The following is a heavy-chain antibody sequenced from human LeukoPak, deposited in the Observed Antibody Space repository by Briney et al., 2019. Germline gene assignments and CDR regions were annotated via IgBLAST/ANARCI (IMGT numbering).Heavy chain of an antibody. CDR1: GFTFSSYP. J-gene: IGHJ4*02. CDR3: ARDQDYGDYDY. Sequence: GGSLRLSCAASGFTFSSYPMHWVRQAPGKGLEWVALISSDGSDKKYADSVKGRFTISRDNAKNSLYLQMNSLRAEDTAVYYCARDQDYGDYDYWGQGTLVTVSS. CDR2: ISSDGSDK. D-gene: IGHD4-17*01. V-gene: IGHV3-30-3*01.